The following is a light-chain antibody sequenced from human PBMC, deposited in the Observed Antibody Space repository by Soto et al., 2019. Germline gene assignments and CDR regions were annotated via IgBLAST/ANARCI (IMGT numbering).Light chain of an antibody. CDR1: QSIDFY. Sequence: DIQMTQSPSTLSASVGDRVTITCRASQSIDFYLAWYQQKPGKAPKLLIYEASNLESGVPSRFSGSGSGTDFTLTISSLHPDDFATYYCQQSRDYPWTFGQGTKVDIK. CDR2: EAS. V-gene: IGKV1-5*03. J-gene: IGKJ1*01. CDR3: QQSRDYPWT.